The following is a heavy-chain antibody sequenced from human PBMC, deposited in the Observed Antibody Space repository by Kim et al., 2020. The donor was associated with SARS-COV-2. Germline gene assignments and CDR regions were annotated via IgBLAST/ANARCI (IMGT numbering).Heavy chain of an antibody. CDR1: GFTFSSCW. J-gene: IGHJ4*02. Sequence: GGSLRLSCAASGFTFSSCWMHWVRQAPGKGLVWVSHINSDGSTTSYADSVKGRFTISRDNATNTLYLQMNSLRAEDTAVYYCARDGYYYGSGTYYNFFGDWGQGTLVTVSS. CDR3: ARDGYYYGSGTYYNFFGD. CDR2: INSDGSTT. V-gene: IGHV3-74*01. D-gene: IGHD3-10*01.